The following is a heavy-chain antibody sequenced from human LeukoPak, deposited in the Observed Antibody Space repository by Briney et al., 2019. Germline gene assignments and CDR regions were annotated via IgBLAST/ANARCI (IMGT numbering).Heavy chain of an antibody. J-gene: IGHJ4*02. CDR1: GYSFTSYW. D-gene: IGHD6-19*01. CDR2: IYPGDSDT. V-gene: IGHV5-51*01. Sequence: GESLKISCKGSGYSFTSYWIAWVRQMPGKGLEWMGIIYPGDSDTRYSPSFQGQVIISVDKSISTAYAQWSSLKASDIAMYYCARGSGWPLGGAFDYWGQGTLVTVSS. CDR3: ARGSGWPLGGAFDY.